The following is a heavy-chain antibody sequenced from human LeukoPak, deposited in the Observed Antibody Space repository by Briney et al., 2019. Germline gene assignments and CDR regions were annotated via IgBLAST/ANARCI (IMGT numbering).Heavy chain of an antibody. CDR1: GGSISSSSYS. CDR3: ARSLLLWFGESRKASFDY. D-gene: IGHD3-10*01. CDR2: ISYSGDT. V-gene: IGHV4-39*07. J-gene: IGHJ4*02. Sequence: SETLSLTCTVSGGSISSSSYSWGWIRQPPGKGLEWIGTISYSGDTYYNPSLKSRVTISVDTSKSQFSLKLSSVTAADTAVYYCARSLLLWFGESRKASFDYWGQGTLVTVSS.